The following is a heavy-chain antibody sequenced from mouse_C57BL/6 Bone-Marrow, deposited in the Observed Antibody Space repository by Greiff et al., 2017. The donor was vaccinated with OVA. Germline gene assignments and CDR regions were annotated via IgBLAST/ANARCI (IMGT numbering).Heavy chain of an antibody. D-gene: IGHD2-4*01. Sequence: VQLQQSGAELVRPGTSVKMSCKASGYTFTNYWIGWAKQRPGHGLEWIGDIYPGGGYTNYNEKFKGKATLTADKSSSTAYMQFSSLTSEDSAINYCAGWDYDEWVYYFDDWDQGTTLTVSS. CDR2: IYPGGGYT. J-gene: IGHJ2*01. CDR3: AGWDYDEWVYYFDD. CDR1: GYTFTNYW. V-gene: IGHV1-63*01.